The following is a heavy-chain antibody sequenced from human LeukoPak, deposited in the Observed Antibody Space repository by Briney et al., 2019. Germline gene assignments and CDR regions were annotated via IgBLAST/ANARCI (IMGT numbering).Heavy chain of an antibody. V-gene: IGHV3-23*01. CDR3: AKDPIYSSSWLHHFDY. J-gene: IGHJ4*02. CDR2: ISGSGGST. D-gene: IGHD6-13*01. CDR1: GFTFSSYA. Sequence: GSLRLSCAASGFTFSSYAMSWVRQAPGKGLEWVSAISGSGGSTYYADSVKGRFTISRDNSKNTLYLQMNSLRAEDTAVYYCAKDPIYSSSWLHHFDYWGQGTLVTVSS.